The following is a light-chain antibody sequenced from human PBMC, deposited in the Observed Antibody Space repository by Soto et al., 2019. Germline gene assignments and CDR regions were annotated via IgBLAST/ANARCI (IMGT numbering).Light chain of an antibody. CDR2: GAS. J-gene: IGKJ1*01. CDR3: QQYGSSPT. Sequence: ILMTQSPAPLYVSTGQTATHSCWASQSISSNLAWYQQKPGQAPRLLIYGASSRATGIPDRFSGSGSGTDFTLTISRLEPEDFAVYYCQQYGSSPTFGQGTKVDIK. CDR1: QSISSN. V-gene: IGKV3-20*01.